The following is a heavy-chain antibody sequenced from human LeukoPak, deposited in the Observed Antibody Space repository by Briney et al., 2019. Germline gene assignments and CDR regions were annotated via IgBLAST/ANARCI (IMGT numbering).Heavy chain of an antibody. Sequence: PGGSLRLSCSVSGFTFSTYVMHWVRQAPGKGLEYVSAISSNGDNTYYADSVKGRFTISRDNSKNTLYLQMSSLRADDTAVYYCVRGTGYWGQGTLVPVPS. V-gene: IGHV3-64D*06. CDR2: ISSNGDNT. J-gene: IGHJ4*02. CDR3: VRGTGY. CDR1: GFTFSTYV.